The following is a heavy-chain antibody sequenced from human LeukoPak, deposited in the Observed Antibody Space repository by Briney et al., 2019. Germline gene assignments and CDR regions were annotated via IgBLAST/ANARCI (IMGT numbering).Heavy chain of an antibody. CDR2: IWYDGSNK. Sequence: SGRSLRLSCAASGFTFSSYGMHWVRQAPGKGLEWVAVIWYDGSNKYYADSVKGRFTISRDNSKNTLYLQMNSLRAEDTAVYYCAKDHSSGWYVDDYWGQGTLVTVPS. CDR1: GFTFSSYG. J-gene: IGHJ4*02. V-gene: IGHV3-33*06. CDR3: AKDHSSGWYVDDY. D-gene: IGHD6-19*01.